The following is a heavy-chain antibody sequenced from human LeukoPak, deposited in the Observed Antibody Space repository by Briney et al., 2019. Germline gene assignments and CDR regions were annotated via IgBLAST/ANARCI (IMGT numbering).Heavy chain of an antibody. D-gene: IGHD6-19*01. CDR1: GFDFSAYV. CDR2: IRDSGGMT. Sequence: PGGSLRLSCAASGFDFSAYVMSWVRQSPGRGLEWVSVIRDSGGMTFYAGSVKGRFTISRDNSRNTLYLQMNSLGAEDTATYYCTRHAGSGWFAAYPYWGQGILVTVS. J-gene: IGHJ4*02. CDR3: TRHAGSGWFAAYPY. V-gene: IGHV3-23*01.